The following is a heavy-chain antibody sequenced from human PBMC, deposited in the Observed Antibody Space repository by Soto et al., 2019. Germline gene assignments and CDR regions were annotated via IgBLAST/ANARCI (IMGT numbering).Heavy chain of an antibody. CDR2: IYWDDDN. Sequence: SGATLVNPTRTLRLTCTFSGFSLSTYGVGVGWIRQPPGKALEWLVFIYWDDDNRYSPSLKRRISVTKDTSKNQVVLSMTNVDPVDTATYYCAHRQAGNDWNGGHLDYWGLGALVTVSS. D-gene: IGHD1-1*01. V-gene: IGHV2-5*02. CDR1: GFSLSTYGVG. J-gene: IGHJ4*01. CDR3: AHRQAGNDWNGGHLDY.